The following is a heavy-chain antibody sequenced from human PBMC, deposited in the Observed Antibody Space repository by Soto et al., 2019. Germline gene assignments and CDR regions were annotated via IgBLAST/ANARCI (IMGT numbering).Heavy chain of an antibody. CDR3: ARGKVGASVFDY. CDR2: INSDGSST. J-gene: IGHJ4*02. V-gene: IGHV3-74*01. CDR1: GFTFSSYW. D-gene: IGHD1-26*01. Sequence: GGSLRLSCAASGFTFSSYWMHWVRQAPGKGLVWVSRINSDGSSTSYADYVKGRFTISRDNAKNTLYLQMNSLRAEDTAVYYCARGKVGASVFDYWGQGTLVTVSS.